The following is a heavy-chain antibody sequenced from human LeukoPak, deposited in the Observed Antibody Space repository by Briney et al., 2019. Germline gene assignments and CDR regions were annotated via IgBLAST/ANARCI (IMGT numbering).Heavy chain of an antibody. J-gene: IGHJ6*02. Sequence: SETLSLTCTVSGGSISGYYWSWIRQPPGKGLEWIGEINHSGSTNYNPSLKSRVTISVDTSKNQFSLKLSSVTAADTAVYYCARAASLRSGLGLYYYYYGMDVWGQGTTVTVSS. D-gene: IGHD3-3*01. V-gene: IGHV4-34*01. CDR3: ARAASLRSGLGLYYYYYGMDV. CDR2: INHSGST. CDR1: GGSISGYY.